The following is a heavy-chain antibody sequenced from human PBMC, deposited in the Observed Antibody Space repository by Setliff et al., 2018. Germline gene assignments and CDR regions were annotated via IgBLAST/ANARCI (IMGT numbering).Heavy chain of an antibody. CDR3: ARVSEYSNYRDF. D-gene: IGHD6-6*01. J-gene: IGHJ4*02. CDR1: GFTFNNYF. V-gene: IGHV3-23*01. Sequence: QTGGSLRLSCAASGFTFNNYFMIWVRQAPGKGLEWVSTVSVSGDNTCYTDSVKGRFTTSRDNSKNTLSLHMDSLRADDMALYYCARVSEYSNYRDFWGQGSLVTVSS. CDR2: VSVSGDNT.